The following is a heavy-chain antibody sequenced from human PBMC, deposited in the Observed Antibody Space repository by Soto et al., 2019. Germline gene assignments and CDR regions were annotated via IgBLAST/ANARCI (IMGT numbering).Heavy chain of an antibody. V-gene: IGHV3-30*18. CDR2: ISYDGSNK. J-gene: IGHJ4*02. CDR1: GFTFSSYG. D-gene: IGHD6-19*01. CDR3: ANAVSYYPEKYSSGSPTDSGLIL. Sequence: QVQLVESGGGVVQPGRSLRLSCAASGFTFSSYGMHWVRQAPGKGLEWVAVISYDGSNKYYADSVKGRFTISRDNSKNTLYLQMNSLRAEDTAVYYCANAVSYYPEKYSSGSPTDSGLILWGQGTLVTVSS.